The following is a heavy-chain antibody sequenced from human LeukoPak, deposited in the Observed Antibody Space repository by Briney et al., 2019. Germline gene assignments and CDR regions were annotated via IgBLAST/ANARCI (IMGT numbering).Heavy chain of an antibody. V-gene: IGHV4-39*07. J-gene: IGHJ4*02. Sequence: SETLSLTCTVSGGSISSSSYYWGWIRQPPGKGLEWIGSIYYSGSTYYNPSLKSRVTISVDTSKNQFSLKLSSVTAADTAVYYCARDRLWRYIGTYFDYWGQGTLVTVSS. CDR1: GGSISSSSYY. CDR2: IYYSGST. CDR3: ARDRLWRYIGTYFDY. D-gene: IGHD1-26*01.